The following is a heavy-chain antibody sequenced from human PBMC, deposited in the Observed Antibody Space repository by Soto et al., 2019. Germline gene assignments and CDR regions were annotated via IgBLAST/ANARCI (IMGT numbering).Heavy chain of an antibody. Sequence: GGSLRLSCAASGFTVSSNAMSWVRQAPGKGLEWVSAIICSGGSTYYADSVKGRFTISRDNSKNTLYLQMNSLRAEDTAVYYCAKGLYSSSWYYFDYWGQGTLVTVSS. J-gene: IGHJ4*02. CDR1: GFTVSSNA. V-gene: IGHV3-23*01. CDR2: IICSGGST. D-gene: IGHD6-13*01. CDR3: AKGLYSSSWYYFDY.